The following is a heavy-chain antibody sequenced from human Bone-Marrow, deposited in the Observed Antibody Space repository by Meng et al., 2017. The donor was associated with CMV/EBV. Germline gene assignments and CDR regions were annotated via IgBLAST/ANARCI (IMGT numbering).Heavy chain of an antibody. CDR3: ANALRFLEWLPDGMDV. D-gene: IGHD3-3*01. CDR1: GFTFSDSA. V-gene: IGHV3-30*04. J-gene: IGHJ6*02. Sequence: GGSLRLSCAASGFTFSDSAMHWVRQAPGKGLEWVAVISYDGSNKYYADSVKGRFTISRDNSKNTLYLQMNSLRAEDTAVYYCANALRFLEWLPDGMDVWGQGTTVTVSS. CDR2: ISYDGSNK.